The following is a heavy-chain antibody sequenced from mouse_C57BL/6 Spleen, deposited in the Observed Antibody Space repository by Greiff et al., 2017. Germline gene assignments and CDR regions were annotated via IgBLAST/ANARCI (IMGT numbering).Heavy chain of an antibody. CDR2: IDPSDSYP. D-gene: IGHD1-1*01. J-gene: IGHJ4*01. CDR1: GYTFTSYW. V-gene: IGHV1-50*01. CDR3: AREPYGSSYGAMDY. Sequence: VQLQQPGAELVKPGASVKLSCKASGYTFTSYWMQWVKQRPGQGLEWIGEIDPSDSYPNYNQKFKGKATLTVDTSSSTAYMQLSILTSEDSAVYYCAREPYGSSYGAMDYWGQGTSVTVSS.